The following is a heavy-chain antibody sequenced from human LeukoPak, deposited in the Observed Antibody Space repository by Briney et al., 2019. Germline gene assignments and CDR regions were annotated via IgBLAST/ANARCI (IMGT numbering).Heavy chain of an antibody. CDR1: GFTFSSYA. CDR2: ISGSGGST. D-gene: IGHD3-3*01. Sequence: PGGSLRLSCAASGFTFSSYAMSWVRQAPGKGLEWVSAISGSGGSTYYADSVKGRFTISRDNSKNTLYLQMNSLRAEDTAVYYCAKDGKTIFGVVIPYPTDYWGQGTLVTVSS. V-gene: IGHV3-23*01. CDR3: AKDGKTIFGVVIPYPTDY. J-gene: IGHJ4*02.